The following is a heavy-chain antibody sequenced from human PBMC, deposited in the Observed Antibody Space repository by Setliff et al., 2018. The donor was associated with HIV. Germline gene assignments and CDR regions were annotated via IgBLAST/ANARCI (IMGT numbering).Heavy chain of an antibody. Sequence: GGSLRLSCAASGFTFSSYPMSWVLQSPGKGPEWVSAISDGGGGNTYYADSVRGRFTISRDNSKNTLYLYMDSLKAEDTAVYSGASSYPNYNNGNYDFWSGYYHDDTSDIWGQGTRGT. V-gene: IGHV3-23*01. CDR3: ASSYPNYNNGNYDFWSGYYHDDTSDI. CDR2: ISDGGGGNT. D-gene: IGHD3-3*01. CDR1: GFTFSSYP. J-gene: IGHJ3*02.